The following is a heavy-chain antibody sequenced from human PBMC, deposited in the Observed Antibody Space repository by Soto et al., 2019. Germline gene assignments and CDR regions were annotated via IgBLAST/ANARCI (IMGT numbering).Heavy chain of an antibody. CDR1: GYTFTSYG. J-gene: IGHJ4*02. D-gene: IGHD4-17*01. V-gene: IGHV1-18*01. CDR2: VSGYNGDT. CDR3: GRAKYGEFGAY. Sequence: QIQVVQSGDEVKQPGASVTVSCKASGYTFTSYGINWVRKAPGHGLEWVGWVSGYNGDTYYAQKFQDRVTMTKDGGTTTAYLELRSLRSDDSAVYYCGRAKYGEFGAYWGQGTRVSV.